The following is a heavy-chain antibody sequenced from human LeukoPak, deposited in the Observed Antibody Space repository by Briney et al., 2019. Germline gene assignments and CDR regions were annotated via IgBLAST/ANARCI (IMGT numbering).Heavy chain of an antibody. V-gene: IGHV1-69*13. CDR1: GYTFTDYY. CDR2: IIPIFGTA. J-gene: IGHJ4*02. Sequence: ASVKVSCKASGYTFTDYYMHWVRQAPGQGLEWMGGIIPIFGTANYAQKFQGRVTITADESTSTAYMELSSLRSEDTAVYYCASVIGPQGVYYFDYWGQGTLVTVSS. CDR3: ASVIGPQGVYYFDY. D-gene: IGHD3/OR15-3a*01.